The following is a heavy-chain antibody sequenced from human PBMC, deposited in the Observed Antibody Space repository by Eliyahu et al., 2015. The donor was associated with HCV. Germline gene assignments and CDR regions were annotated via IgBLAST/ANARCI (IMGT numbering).Heavy chain of an antibody. CDR3: ARESQSYYDSSGYGAFDI. CDR2: IWYDGSNK. V-gene: IGHV3-33*01. J-gene: IGHJ3*02. CDR1: GFTFSSXG. Sequence: QVQLVESGGGVVQPGRSLRLSCAASGFTFSSXGMHWVRQAPGKGLEWVAVIWYDGSNKYYADSVKGRFTISRDNSKNTLYLQMNSLRAEDTAVYYCARESQSYYDSSGYGAFDIWGQGTMVTVSS. D-gene: IGHD3-22*01.